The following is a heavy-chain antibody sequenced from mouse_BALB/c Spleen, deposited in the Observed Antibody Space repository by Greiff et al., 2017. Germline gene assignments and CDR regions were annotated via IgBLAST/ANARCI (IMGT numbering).Heavy chain of an antibody. CDR2: IYYSGTI. CDR3: ARAPHYYGSFAY. J-gene: IGHJ3*01. Sequence: EVQLVESGPGLVKPSQTVSLTCTVPCISIPPGNYRWSWIRPFPGNKLEWIGYIYYSGTITYNPSLTSRTTITRDTSKNQFFLEMNSLTAEDTATYYCARAPHYYGSFAYWGQGTLVTVSA. CDR1: CISIPPGNYR. V-gene: IGHV3-5*02. D-gene: IGHD1-1*01.